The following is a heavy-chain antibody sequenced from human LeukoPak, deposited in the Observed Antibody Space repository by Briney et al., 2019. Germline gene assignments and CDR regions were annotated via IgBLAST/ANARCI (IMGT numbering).Heavy chain of an antibody. J-gene: IGHJ6*03. Sequence: PGGSLRLSCAASGFTFSSYAMSWVRQAPGKGLEWMSFIKYDGTERFYGDSVQGRFSISRDNSKNTLYLQINSLRVEDTAVYHCVTDTVFRVGKSPMDVWGKGTTVVVSS. CDR1: GFTFSSYA. CDR2: IKYDGTER. V-gene: IGHV3-30*02. CDR3: VTDTVFRVGKSPMDV. D-gene: IGHD3-3*01.